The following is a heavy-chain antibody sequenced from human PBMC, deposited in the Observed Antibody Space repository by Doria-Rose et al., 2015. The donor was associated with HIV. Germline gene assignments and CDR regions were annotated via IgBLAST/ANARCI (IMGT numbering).Heavy chain of an antibody. CDR3: ARVRLRSFGY. Sequence: QVQLVQSGGGVVQPGRSLRLSCAASGFTFSSYAMHWVRQAPGKGLEWVAVISFDGSHQYCAVSVYGRFTISRDDSKVTLFLQMNSLRAEDTAVYYCARVRLRSFGYRGRVTLVTVSS. J-gene: IGHJ4*02. CDR1: GFTFSSYA. CDR2: ISFDGSHQ. D-gene: IGHD5-12*01. V-gene: IGHV3-30*04.